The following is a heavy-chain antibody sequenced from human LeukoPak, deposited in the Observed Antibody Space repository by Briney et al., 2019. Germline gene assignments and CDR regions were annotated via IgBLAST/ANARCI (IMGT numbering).Heavy chain of an antibody. CDR2: IYHSGST. D-gene: IGHD6-6*01. CDR1: GGSISSGGYS. J-gene: IGHJ4*02. CDR3: ARRVAARAFDY. Sequence: SETLSLTCAVSGGSISSGGYSWSWIRQPPGKGLEWIGYIYHSGSTYYNPSLKSRVTISVDTSKNQFSLKLTSVTAADTAVYYCARRVAARAFDYWGQGTLVTVSS. V-gene: IGHV4-30-2*01.